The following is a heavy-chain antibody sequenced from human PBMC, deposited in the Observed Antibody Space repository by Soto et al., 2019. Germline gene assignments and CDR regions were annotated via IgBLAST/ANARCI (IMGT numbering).Heavy chain of an antibody. J-gene: IGHJ4*02. D-gene: IGHD4-17*01. CDR2: IYHSGST. Sequence: QVQLQESGPGLVKPSGTLSLTCAVSGGSISSSNWWSWVRQPPGKGLEWIGEIYHSGSTNYNPSPKSRVTISVDKPKNQFSRKLSSVTAADTAVYDCASLARGDYDRVDYWGQGTLVTVSS. CDR1: GGSISSSNW. V-gene: IGHV4-4*02. CDR3: ASLARGDYDRVDY.